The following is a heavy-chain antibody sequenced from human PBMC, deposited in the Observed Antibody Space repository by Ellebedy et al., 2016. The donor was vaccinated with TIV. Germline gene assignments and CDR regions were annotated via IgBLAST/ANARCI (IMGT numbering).Heavy chain of an antibody. J-gene: IGHJ3*02. Sequence: SVKVSXXASGGTFSSYAISWVRQAPGQGLEWMGGIIPIFGTANYAQKFQGRVTITADESTSTAYMELSSLRSEDTAVYYCAREFRDYDSSGYYYVSHAFDIWGQGTMVTVSS. CDR2: IIPIFGTA. CDR1: GGTFSSYA. V-gene: IGHV1-69*13. D-gene: IGHD3-22*01. CDR3: AREFRDYDSSGYYYVSHAFDI.